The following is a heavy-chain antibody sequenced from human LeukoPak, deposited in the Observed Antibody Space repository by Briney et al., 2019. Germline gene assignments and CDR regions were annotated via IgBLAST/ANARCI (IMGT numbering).Heavy chain of an antibody. CDR2: IYQGGRT. CDR3: ARARNYYDSSGFYYEGDAFDI. Sequence: SETLSLTCTVSGYSISSGYYWGWIRQTPGKGLEWIGYIYQGGRTDYNPSLKSRVTISVDTSKNQFSLKLSSVTAADTAVYYCARARNYYDSSGFYYEGDAFDIWGQGTMVTVSS. J-gene: IGHJ3*02. D-gene: IGHD3-22*01. CDR1: GYSISSGYY. V-gene: IGHV4-38-2*02.